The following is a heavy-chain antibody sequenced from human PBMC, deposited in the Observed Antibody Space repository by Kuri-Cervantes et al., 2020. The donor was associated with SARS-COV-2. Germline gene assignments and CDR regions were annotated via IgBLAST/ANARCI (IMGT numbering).Heavy chain of an antibody. CDR2: ITYDGSNK. CDR3: AREKLGIGAFDI. D-gene: IGHD7-27*01. Sequence: LSLTCAVSGIAFSNSVMHWVRQAPGKGLEWVALITYDGSNKFYADSVKGRFTISRDNSKNTLYLQMNSLRAEDTAVYYCAREKLGIGAFDIWAKGQWSPSPQ. J-gene: IGHJ3*02. V-gene: IGHV3-30*03. CDR1: GIAFSNSV.